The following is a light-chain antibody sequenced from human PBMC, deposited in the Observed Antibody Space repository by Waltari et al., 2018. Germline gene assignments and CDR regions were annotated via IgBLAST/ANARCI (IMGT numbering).Light chain of an antibody. CDR2: DGA. J-gene: IGKJ5*01. CDR1: QSVSSY. Sequence: EIVLTQSPATLSLSPGERATLSCRASQSVSSYLAWYQQKPGQAPRLLLYDGANRATGIPARVSDSGSGTGFTLTISSLEPEDFAVYYCQQRINWPPSITFGQGTRLEIK. CDR3: QQRINWPPSIT. V-gene: IGKV3-11*01.